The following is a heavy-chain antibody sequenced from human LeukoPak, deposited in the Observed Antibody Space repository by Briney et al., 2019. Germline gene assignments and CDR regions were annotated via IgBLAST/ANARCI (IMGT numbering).Heavy chain of an antibody. J-gene: IGHJ6*02. CDR1: GGTFSSCA. CDR3: ASRGGVTQVSDYYYFAMDV. D-gene: IGHD2-21*02. CDR2: IIPIFGTT. Sequence: GPSVKVSCKASGGTFSSCAIGWVRQAPGQGLEWMGGIIPIFGTTKYAQKFQGRVTLAADESTSTAYMELSSLRSDDTAVYYCASRGGVTQVSDYYYFAMDVWGQGTTVTVSS. V-gene: IGHV1-69*13.